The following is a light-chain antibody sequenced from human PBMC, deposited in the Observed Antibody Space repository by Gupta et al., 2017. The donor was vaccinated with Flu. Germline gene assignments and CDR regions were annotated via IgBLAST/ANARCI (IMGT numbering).Light chain of an antibody. V-gene: IGKV3-11*01. CDR2: DAS. J-gene: IGKJ2*01. CDR1: QSVGTY. CDR3: QKRSNWPPYT. Sequence: EIVLTQSPATLSLSPGERATLSCRASQSVGTYLAWYQQKPGQTPRLLIYDASNRATGIPARFSGSGSGTGFTLTISSLEPEGFAVYYCQKRSNWPPYTFGQGTRLEI.